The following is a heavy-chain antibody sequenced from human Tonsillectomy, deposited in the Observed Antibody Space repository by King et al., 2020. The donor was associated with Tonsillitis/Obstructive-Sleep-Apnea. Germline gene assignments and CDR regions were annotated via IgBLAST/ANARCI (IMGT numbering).Heavy chain of an antibody. CDR3: ARDEWPQGFDP. J-gene: IGHJ5*02. CDR1: GGSFSGYY. Sequence: VQLQQWGAGLLKPSETLSLPCVVYGGSFSGYYWSWIRQPPGKGLEWIGEINHSGSTNYNPSLKSRVTMSIDTSKNQFSLKLSSVTAADTAVYYCARDEWPQGFDPWGQGTLVTVSS. CDR2: INHSGST. D-gene: IGHD3-3*01. V-gene: IGHV4-34*01.